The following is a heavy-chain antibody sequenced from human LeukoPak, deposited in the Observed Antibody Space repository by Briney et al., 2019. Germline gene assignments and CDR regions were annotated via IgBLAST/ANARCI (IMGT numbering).Heavy chain of an antibody. D-gene: IGHD2-2*01. CDR1: GFTFSSYG. J-gene: IGHJ6*03. V-gene: IGHV3-23*01. CDR2: ISGSGGST. CDR3: AKRSWGYQLRREGYYYYYYMDV. Sequence: PGGSLRLSCAASGFTFSSYGMSWVRQAPGKGLEWVSAISGSGGSTYYADSVKGRFTISRDNSKNTLYLQMNSLRAEDTAVYYCAKRSWGYQLRREGYYYYYYMDVWGKGTTVTISS.